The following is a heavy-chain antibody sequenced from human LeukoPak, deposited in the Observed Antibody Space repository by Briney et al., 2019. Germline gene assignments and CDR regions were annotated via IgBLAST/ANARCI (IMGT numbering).Heavy chain of an antibody. CDR1: GFTFSSYR. D-gene: IGHD3-10*01. CDR2: ISSSSSTI. J-gene: IGHJ4*02. CDR3: ARDSGLTTPYYFDY. V-gene: IGHV3-48*02. Sequence: GGSLRLSCAASGFTFSSYRMNWVRQAPGKGLEWVSYISSSSSTIYYADSVKGRFTISRDNAKNSLYLQMNSLRDEDTAVYYCARDSGLTTPYYFDYWGQGTLVTVSS.